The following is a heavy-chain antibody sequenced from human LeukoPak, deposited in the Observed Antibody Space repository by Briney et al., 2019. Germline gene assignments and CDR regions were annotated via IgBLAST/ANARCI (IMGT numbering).Heavy chain of an antibody. CDR1: GGSLNPYY. Sequence: SETLSLTCTVSGGSLNPYYWSWIRQPAGKGLEWIGRIYFSGNTHYIPSLQSRVTISVDTSKNQLSLKLSSVTAADTAVYYCARIVPYNYGYVDYWGQGTLVTVSS. J-gene: IGHJ4*02. D-gene: IGHD5-18*01. V-gene: IGHV4-4*07. CDR2: IYFSGNT. CDR3: ARIVPYNYGYVDY.